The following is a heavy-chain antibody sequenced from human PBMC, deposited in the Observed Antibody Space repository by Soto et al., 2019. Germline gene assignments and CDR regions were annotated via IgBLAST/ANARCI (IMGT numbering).Heavy chain of an antibody. J-gene: IGHJ4*02. Sequence: PGESLKISCKGSGYIFTSYWIGWVRQMPGKGLEWMGIIYPGDSDTRYSPSFQGQVTISADKSISTAYLQWSSLKASDTAMYYCATGEYYYDSSGFRLDYWGQGTLVTVSS. D-gene: IGHD3-22*01. V-gene: IGHV5-51*01. CDR3: ATGEYYYDSSGFRLDY. CDR1: GYIFTSYW. CDR2: IYPGDSDT.